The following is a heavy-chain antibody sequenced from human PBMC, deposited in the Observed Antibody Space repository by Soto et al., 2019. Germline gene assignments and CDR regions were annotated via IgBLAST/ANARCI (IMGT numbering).Heavy chain of an antibody. CDR2: ISSSSSTI. J-gene: IGHJ4*02. CDR3: ARTLTHLGYCSGGSCRPVDY. CDR1: GFTFSSYS. V-gene: IGHV3-48*02. D-gene: IGHD2-15*01. Sequence: PWGSLRLSCAASGFTFSSYSINFFRQAPVKWLEWVSYISSSSSTIYYADSVKGRFTISRDNAKNSLYLQMNSLRDEDTAVYYCARTLTHLGYCSGGSCRPVDYWGQGTLVTVS.